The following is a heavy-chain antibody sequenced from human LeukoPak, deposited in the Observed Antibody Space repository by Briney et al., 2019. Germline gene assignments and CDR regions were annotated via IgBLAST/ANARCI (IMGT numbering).Heavy chain of an antibody. CDR1: GFTFSSYA. CDR3: VKARRYCSSTSCLYYFDY. D-gene: IGHD2-2*01. Sequence: PGGSLRLSCSASGFTFSSYAMHWVRQAPGKGLEYVSAISSNGGSTYYADSVKGRFTISRDNSKNTLYLQMSSLRAEDTAVYYCVKARRYCSSTSCLYYFDYWGQGTLVTVSS. CDR2: ISSNGGST. J-gene: IGHJ4*02. V-gene: IGHV3-64D*06.